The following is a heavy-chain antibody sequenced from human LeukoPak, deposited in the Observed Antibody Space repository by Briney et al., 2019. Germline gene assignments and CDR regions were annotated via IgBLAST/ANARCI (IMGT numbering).Heavy chain of an antibody. V-gene: IGHV1-69-2*01. CDR2: VDPEDGET. Sequence: ASVKVSCKVSGYTFTDYYMHWVQQAPGKGLEWMGLVDPEDGETIYAEKFQGRVTITADTSTDTACMELSSLRSEDTAVYYCATEIMGLRDEYYYYHYMDVWGKGTTVTVSS. J-gene: IGHJ6*03. CDR1: GYTFTDYY. CDR3: ATEIMGLRDEYYYYHYMDV. D-gene: IGHD3-16*01.